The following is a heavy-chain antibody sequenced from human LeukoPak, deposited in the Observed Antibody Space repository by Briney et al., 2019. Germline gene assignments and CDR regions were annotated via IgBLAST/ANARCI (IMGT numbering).Heavy chain of an antibody. Sequence: ASVKASCKASGHTFTSYAISWVRQAPGQGLEWMGGIIPIFGTANYAQKFQGRVTITADESTSTAYMELSSLRSEDTAVYYCARDRDFWSGQTNDAFDIWGQGTMVTVSS. D-gene: IGHD3-3*01. J-gene: IGHJ3*02. CDR2: IIPIFGTA. V-gene: IGHV1-69*13. CDR3: ARDRDFWSGQTNDAFDI. CDR1: GHTFTSYA.